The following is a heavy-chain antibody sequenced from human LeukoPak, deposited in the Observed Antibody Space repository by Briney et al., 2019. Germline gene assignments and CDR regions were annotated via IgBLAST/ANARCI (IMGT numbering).Heavy chain of an antibody. Sequence: GGSLRLSCSASGFNFGTHAMHWVRQAPGKGLEWVAMIWRGGNYKFYADSVKGRFTISRDDSRSDLSLQMDSLRVEDTALYHCVIDPPDSGWAFWPWGQGALVTVSS. CDR1: GFNFGTHA. V-gene: IGHV3-33*01. D-gene: IGHD6-19*01. CDR2: IWRGGNYK. CDR3: VIDPPDSGWAFWP. J-gene: IGHJ5*02.